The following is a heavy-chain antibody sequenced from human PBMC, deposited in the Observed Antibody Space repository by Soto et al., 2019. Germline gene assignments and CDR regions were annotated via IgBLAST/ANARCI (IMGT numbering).Heavy chain of an antibody. D-gene: IGHD6-13*01. CDR3: ARDRAGAAAPRGWFDP. J-gene: IGHJ5*02. CDR2: IYYSGST. CDR1: GGSISSGGYY. V-gene: IGHV4-31*03. Sequence: QVQLQESGPGLVKPSQTLSLTCTVSGGSISSGGYYCSWIRQHPGKGLEWIGYIYYSGSTYYNPSLKSRVTISVDTSKNQFSLKLSSVTAADTAVYYCARDRAGAAAPRGWFDPWGQGTLVTVSS.